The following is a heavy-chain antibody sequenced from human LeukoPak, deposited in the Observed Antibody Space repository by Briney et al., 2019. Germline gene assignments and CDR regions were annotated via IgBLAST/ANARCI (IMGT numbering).Heavy chain of an antibody. D-gene: IGHD1-26*01. CDR2: INSEGSTI. Sequence: PGGSLRLSCAGSGITFSTYWMHWVRQAPGKGLVWVSRINSEGSTISYADSVKGRFTISRDNAKNTLYLQMNSLRAEDTAVYYCATALGSPLDYWAREPWSPSPQ. J-gene: IGHJ4*02. CDR3: ATALGSPLDY. CDR1: GITFSTYW. V-gene: IGHV3-74*01.